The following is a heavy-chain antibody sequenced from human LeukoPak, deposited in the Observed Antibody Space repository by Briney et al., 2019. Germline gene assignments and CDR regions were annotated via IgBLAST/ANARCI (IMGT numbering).Heavy chain of an antibody. V-gene: IGHV4-39*07. Sequence: SETLSLTCTVSGGSISSSSYYWGWIRQPPGKGLEWIGSIYYSGSTYYNPSLKSRVTISVDTSKNQFSLKLSSVTAADTAVYYCARAIWDCTNGVCYMGLNWFDPWGQGTLVTVSS. D-gene: IGHD2-8*01. CDR3: ARAIWDCTNGVCYMGLNWFDP. J-gene: IGHJ5*02. CDR1: GGSISSSSYY. CDR2: IYYSGST.